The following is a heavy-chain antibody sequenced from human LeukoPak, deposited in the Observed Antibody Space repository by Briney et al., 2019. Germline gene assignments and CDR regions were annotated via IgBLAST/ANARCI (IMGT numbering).Heavy chain of an antibody. D-gene: IGHD4-23*01. V-gene: IGHV3-7*01. CDR1: GFTFSNYW. Sequence: GGSLRLSCAASGFTFSNYWMTWVRQAPGKGLEWVANIKRDGSEMYYVDSVKGRFTITRDNAKNSLYLQMNSLRAEDTAVYSCARGFNSQGNAYEIWGQGTMVTVSS. CDR3: ARGFNSQGNAYEI. J-gene: IGHJ3*02. CDR2: IKRDGSEM.